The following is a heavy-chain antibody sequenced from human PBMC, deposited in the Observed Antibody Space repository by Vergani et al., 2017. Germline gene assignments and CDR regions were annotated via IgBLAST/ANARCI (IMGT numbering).Heavy chain of an antibody. D-gene: IGHD4-17*01. CDR1: GFSFRCHG. J-gene: IGHJ4*02. CDR3: AKDLSYGTAWPHFDS. V-gene: IGHV3-30*18. Sequence: QVHLVESGGGVVQPGRSLTLSCVASGFSFRCHGMHRVRQPPAKGLEWVAMIAYDGDRRDYGDFAKGRFTISRDSSKTVYLQMNSLRVEDTAMYFCAKDLSYGTAWPHFDSRGQGTLVTVSS. CDR2: IAYDGDRR.